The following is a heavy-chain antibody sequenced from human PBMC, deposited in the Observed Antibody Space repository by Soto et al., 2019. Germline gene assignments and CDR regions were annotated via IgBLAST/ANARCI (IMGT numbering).Heavy chain of an antibody. V-gene: IGHV4-4*07. CDR2: IYTSGNT. D-gene: IGHD1-26*01. Sequence: SDTLSLTCTASGGSISNHYWSWIRQPAGKGLEWIGRIYTSGNTNYNPSLKGRVTMSVDMSKNQFSLKLSSVAAADTAVYYCARDDHDAYCRAFDAWGDRTLVTVSS. CDR1: GGSISNHY. J-gene: IGHJ5*01. CDR3: ARDDHDAYCRAFDA.